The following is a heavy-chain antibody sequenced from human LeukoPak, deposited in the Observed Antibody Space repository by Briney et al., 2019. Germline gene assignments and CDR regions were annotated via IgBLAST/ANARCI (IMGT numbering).Heavy chain of an antibody. D-gene: IGHD1-7*01. Sequence: PSETLSLTCTVSGGSISGYYWGWIRQPAGQGLEWIGRVYTSGSTHYNPSLKSRVTMSVDTSKNQFSLKLSSVTAADTAVYYCARLITGTTTAFDIWGQGTMVTVSS. CDR2: VYTSGST. CDR1: GGSISGYY. J-gene: IGHJ3*02. V-gene: IGHV4-4*07. CDR3: ARLITGTTTAFDI.